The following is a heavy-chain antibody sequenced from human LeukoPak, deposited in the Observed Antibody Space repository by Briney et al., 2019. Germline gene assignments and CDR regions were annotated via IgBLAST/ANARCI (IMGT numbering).Heavy chain of an antibody. CDR3: AVESEYYDILTGYYLY. J-gene: IGHJ4*02. Sequence: PGGSLRLSCAASGFTFSSYAMSWVRQAPGKGLEWVSAISGSGGSTYYADSVKGRFTISRDNSKNTLYLQMNSLRAEDTAVYYCAVESEYYDILTGYYLYWGQGTLVTVSS. D-gene: IGHD3-9*01. CDR1: GFTFSSYA. V-gene: IGHV3-23*01. CDR2: ISGSGGST.